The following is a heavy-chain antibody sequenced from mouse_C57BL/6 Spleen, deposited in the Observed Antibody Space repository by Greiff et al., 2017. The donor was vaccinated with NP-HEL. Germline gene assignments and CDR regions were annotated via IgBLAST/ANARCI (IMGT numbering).Heavy chain of an antibody. J-gene: IGHJ4*01. V-gene: IGHV2-2*01. CDR1: GFSLTSYG. CDR2: IWSCGST. Sequence: VMLVESGPGLVQPSQSLSITCTVSGFSLTSYGVHWVRQSPGTGLDWLGVIWSCGSTDYNADFISRLSISKDNSKSQVFFKMNSMQADDTSIYYCVRNDAMDYWGQGTSVTVSS. CDR3: VRNDAMDY.